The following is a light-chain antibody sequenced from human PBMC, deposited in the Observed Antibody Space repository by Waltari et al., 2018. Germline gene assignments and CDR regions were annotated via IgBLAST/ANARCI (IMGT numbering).Light chain of an antibody. CDR1: QTVLYSDNNKNY. CDR3: HQHYTTPWT. CDR2: WAS. V-gene: IGKV4-1*01. J-gene: IGKJ1*01. Sequence: DIVMNQSPDSLAGSLGERATIHCKSSQTVLYSDNNKNYLTWYQQKPGQPPKLLIYWASTRESGVPARVNGSGSGTDFTLTISSLQAEDVAVYYCHQHYTTPWTFGQGTKVEIK.